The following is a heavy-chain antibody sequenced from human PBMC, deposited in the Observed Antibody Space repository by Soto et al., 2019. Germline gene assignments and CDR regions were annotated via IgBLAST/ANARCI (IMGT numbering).Heavy chain of an antibody. CDR1: ECKIGSYS. V-gene: IGHV3-21*01. CDR2: ISRSSSYI. D-gene: IGHD3-3*01. Sequence: RDWCGAAECKIGSYSGSWISKNKGKGLEWLSSISRSSSYIYYADPVKGRFTISRDNAKNSLYLQMNSLRAEDTAVYYCVRQALEIFGVVMTAFDIWRHRTIVPVSP. CDR3: VRQALEIFGVVMTAFDI. J-gene: IGHJ3*02.